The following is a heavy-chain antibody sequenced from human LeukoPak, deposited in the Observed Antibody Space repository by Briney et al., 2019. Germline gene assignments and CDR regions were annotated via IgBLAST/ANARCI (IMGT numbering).Heavy chain of an antibody. J-gene: IGHJ5*02. V-gene: IGHV1-69*01. CDR3: ARDGQYWGFDP. CDR1: GGTFSSYA. D-gene: IGHD2-21*01. Sequence: SVKVSCKASGGTFSSYAISWVRQARGQGLEWMGAIIPVFGKTNYAQKFQGRVTLTVDESTSTAYMELSSLRSEDTAVYYCARDGQYWGFDPWGQGTLVTVSS. CDR2: IIPVFGKT.